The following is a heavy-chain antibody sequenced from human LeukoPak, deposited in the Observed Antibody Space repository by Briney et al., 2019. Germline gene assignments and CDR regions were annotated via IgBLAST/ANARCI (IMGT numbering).Heavy chain of an antibody. CDR3: AKLERLVVTASFDY. D-gene: IGHD2-21*02. CDR2: ISGSGGST. CDR1: GFTFSSYA. J-gene: IGHJ4*02. V-gene: IGHV3-23*01. Sequence: GGSLRLSCAASGFTFSSYAMSWVRQAPGKGLEWVSAISGSGGSTYYADSVKGQFTISRDNSKNTLYLQMNSLRAEDTAVYYCAKLERLVVTASFDYWGQGTLVTVSS.